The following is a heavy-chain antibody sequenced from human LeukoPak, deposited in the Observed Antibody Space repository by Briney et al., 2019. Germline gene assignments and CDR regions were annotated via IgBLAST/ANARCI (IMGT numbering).Heavy chain of an antibody. CDR1: VSANY. CDR3: ASRRSGYHVDY. CDR2: IYNGDTT. D-gene: IGHD3-22*01. Sequence: PGGSLRLSCAVSANYMNWVRQAPGKGLEWVSIIYNGDTTYYADSVKGRFTISRDNAKNSLFLQMNSLRAEDTAVYYCASRRSGYHVDYWGQGTQVTVSS. V-gene: IGHV3-53*01. J-gene: IGHJ4*02.